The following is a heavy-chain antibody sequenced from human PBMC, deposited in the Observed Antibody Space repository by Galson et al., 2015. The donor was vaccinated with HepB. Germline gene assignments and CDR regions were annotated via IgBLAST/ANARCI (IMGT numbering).Heavy chain of an antibody. Sequence: SLRLSCAASGFTFSSYAMHWVRQAPGKGLEYVSAISSNGGSTYYADSVKGRFTISRDNSKNTLYLQMSSLRAEDTAVYYCVKTPGVPYYYYYGMDVWGQGTTVTVSS. V-gene: IGHV3-64D*06. CDR3: VKTPGVPYYYYYGMDV. CDR2: ISSNGGST. J-gene: IGHJ6*02. CDR1: GFTFSSYA.